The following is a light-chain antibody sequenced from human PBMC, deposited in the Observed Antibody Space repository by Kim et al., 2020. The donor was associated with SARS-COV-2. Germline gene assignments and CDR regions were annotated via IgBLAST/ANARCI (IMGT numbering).Light chain of an antibody. CDR2: SAS. CDR1: QSVSSNF. Sequence: ENVLTQSPDTLSLSPGERATLSCRASQSVSSNFLAWYQHKTGQAPRLLIYSASSRASGIPDRFSGSGSGTDFTLTISTLVPEDFAVYYCQQYATSPETFGQGTKLEI. CDR3: QQYATSPET. J-gene: IGKJ1*01. V-gene: IGKV3-20*01.